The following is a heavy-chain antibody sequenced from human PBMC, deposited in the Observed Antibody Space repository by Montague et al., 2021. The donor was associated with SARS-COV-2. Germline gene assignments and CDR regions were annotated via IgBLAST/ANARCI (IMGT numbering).Heavy chain of an antibody. D-gene: IGHD3-3*01. CDR3: ASNPFITLFGVVISSDPFDI. CDR2: ICSSGSST. J-gene: IGHJ3*02. V-gene: IGHV3-23*05. Sequence: SLRLSCAASGFTFSNYAMNWVRQAPGKGLEWVSFICSSGSSTYYADSVKGRFTISRDNSKNSLYLQMNSLRAEDTAVYYCASNPFITLFGVVISSDPFDIWGQGTMVTVSS. CDR1: GFTFSNYA.